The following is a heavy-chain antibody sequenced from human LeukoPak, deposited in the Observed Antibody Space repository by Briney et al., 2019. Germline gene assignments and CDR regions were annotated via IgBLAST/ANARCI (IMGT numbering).Heavy chain of an antibody. CDR1: GFTFSSYT. CDR3: AGGTVVTPSFYYGLDV. J-gene: IGHJ6*02. D-gene: IGHD4-23*01. V-gene: IGHV3-21*01. CDR2: ITSSGSYN. Sequence: PGGSLRLSCAASGFTFSSYTMYCVRQAPGKGLEWLSSITSSGSYNYYGDSVKGRFTISRDNAKSSVYLQVNSLRAEDTVVYYCAGGTVVTPSFYYGLDVWGQGTTVTVTS.